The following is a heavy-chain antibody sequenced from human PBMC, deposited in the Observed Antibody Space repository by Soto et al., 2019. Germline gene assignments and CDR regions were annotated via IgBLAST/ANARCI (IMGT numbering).Heavy chain of an antibody. CDR2: IYYSGST. V-gene: IGHV4-31*03. CDR3: ARGDKRPPSSDGYGFDP. D-gene: IGHD5-12*01. Sequence: NPSETLSLTCTVSGGSISSGGYYWSWIRQHPGKGLEWIGYIYYSGSTYYNPSLKSRVTISVDTSKNQFSLKLSSVTAADTAVYYCARGDKRPPSSDGYGFDPWGQGTLVTVSS. J-gene: IGHJ5*02. CDR1: GGSISSGGYY.